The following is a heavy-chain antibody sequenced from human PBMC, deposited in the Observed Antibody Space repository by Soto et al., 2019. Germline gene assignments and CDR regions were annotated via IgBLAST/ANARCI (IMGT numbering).Heavy chain of an antibody. J-gene: IGHJ3*02. Sequence: PSETLSLTCTVSGGSISSYFWNWIRQPPGKTLEWIGYIYNSGSTSYNPSLKSRVTISVDTSKNQFSLKLSSVTAADTAIYYCARGGDSAGPIRAFDIWGQGTIVTVTS. V-gene: IGHV4-59*01. CDR1: GGSISSYF. D-gene: IGHD3-16*01. CDR3: ARGGDSAGPIRAFDI. CDR2: IYNSGST.